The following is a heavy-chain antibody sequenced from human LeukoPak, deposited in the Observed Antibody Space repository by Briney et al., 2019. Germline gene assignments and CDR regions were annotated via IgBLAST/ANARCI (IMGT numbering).Heavy chain of an antibody. J-gene: IGHJ6*02. CDR3: AREEKWLRLGQFYYYYGMDV. CDR2: IKQDGSEK. Sequence: PGGSLRLSCAASGFTFSSYWMSWVRQAPGKGLEWVANIKQDGSEKYYVGSVKGRFTISRDNAKNSLYLQMNSLRAEDTAVYYCAREEKWLRLGQFYYYYGMDVWGQGTTVTVSS. V-gene: IGHV3-7*01. D-gene: IGHD5-12*01. CDR1: GFTFSSYW.